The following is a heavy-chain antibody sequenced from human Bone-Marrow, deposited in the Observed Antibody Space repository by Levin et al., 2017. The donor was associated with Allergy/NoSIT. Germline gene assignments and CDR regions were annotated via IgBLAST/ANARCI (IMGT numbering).Heavy chain of an antibody. CDR3: AGRDGDYYYYYYGMDV. J-gene: IGHJ6*02. Sequence: PSETLSLTCTVSGGSISSYYWSWIRQPAGKGLEWIGRIYTSGSTNYNPSLKSRVTMSVDTSKNQFSLKLSSVTAADTAVYYCAGRDGDYYYYYYGMDVWGQGTTVTVSS. CDR1: GGSISSYY. V-gene: IGHV4-4*07. D-gene: IGHD4-17*01. CDR2: IYTSGST.